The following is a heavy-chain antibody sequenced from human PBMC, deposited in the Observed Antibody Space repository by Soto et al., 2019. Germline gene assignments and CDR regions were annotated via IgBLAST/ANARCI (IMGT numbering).Heavy chain of an antibody. CDR2: IKQDGSEK. CDR3: SRAPSSAGDHGAFDI. CDR1: GFTFSSYW. D-gene: IGHD2-21*01. V-gene: IGHV3-7*03. J-gene: IGHJ3*02. Sequence: GGSLRLSCAASGFTFSSYWMSWVRQAPGKGLEWVANIKQDGSEKYYVDSVKGRFTISRDNAKNSLYLQMNSLRAEDKAVDYYSRAPSSAGDHGAFDIWGQGTMVTVSS.